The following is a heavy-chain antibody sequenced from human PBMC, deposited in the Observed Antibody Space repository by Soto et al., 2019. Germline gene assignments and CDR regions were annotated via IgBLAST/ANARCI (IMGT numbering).Heavy chain of an antibody. Sequence: SETLSLTCTVSAGSISSDYWSWIRQPPGKGLEWIGYIYYSGSTNYNPSLESRVTMSVDTSKNQFSLKITSMTDADTAVYFCARGTGDSSGYYRPFDYWGQGTLVTVSS. CDR1: AGSISSDY. D-gene: IGHD3-22*01. CDR3: ARGTGDSSGYYRPFDY. V-gene: IGHV4-59*01. J-gene: IGHJ4*02. CDR2: IYYSGST.